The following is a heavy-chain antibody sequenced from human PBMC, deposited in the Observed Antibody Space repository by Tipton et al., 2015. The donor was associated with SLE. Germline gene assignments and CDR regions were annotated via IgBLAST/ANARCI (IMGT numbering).Heavy chain of an antibody. CDR1: GYTFTTYD. V-gene: IGHV1-8*01. J-gene: IGHJ6*04. CDR2: MNPNSGNT. D-gene: IGHD1-1*01. Sequence: QVQLVQSGGEMKKIGASVKVSCKASGYTFTTYDINWVRQATGQGLEWMGWMNPNSGNTGYAQKLQGRVTMTRNTSMSTAYMELNSLRSEDTAVYYCARVPVRTTGGFGRFRMDVWGKGTTVTVSS. CDR3: ARVPVRTTGGFGRFRMDV.